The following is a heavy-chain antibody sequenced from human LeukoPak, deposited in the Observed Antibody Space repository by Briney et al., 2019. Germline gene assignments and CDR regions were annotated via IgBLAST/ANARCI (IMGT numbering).Heavy chain of an antibody. D-gene: IGHD2-15*01. J-gene: IGHJ6*01. V-gene: IGHV1-2*06. CDR3: ARDPECSGGSCYSYYYYGMDV. CDR1: GYTFTGYY. CDR2: INTNSGGT. Sequence: ASVKVSCKASGYTFTGYYMHWVRQAPGQGLEWMGRINTNSGGTNYAQKFQGRVTMTRDTSISTAYMELSRLRSDDTAVYYCARDPECSGGSCYSYYYYGMDVWGQGTTVTVSS.